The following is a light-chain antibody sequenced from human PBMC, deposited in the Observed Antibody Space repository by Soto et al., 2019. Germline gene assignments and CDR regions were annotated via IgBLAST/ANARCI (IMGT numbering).Light chain of an antibody. CDR1: QSVLSSSNHTNY. CDR3: QQYYSSPWT. CDR2: WAS. V-gene: IGKV4-1*01. J-gene: IGKJ1*01. Sequence: DIVMTQSPDSLAESLGERATINCKSSQSVLSSSNHTNYLVWYQQKPGLPPKVLIYWASTRESGVTDRFSGSGSGTDFILTISSLQADDVAVYYCQQYYSSPWTFGQGTKVEIK.